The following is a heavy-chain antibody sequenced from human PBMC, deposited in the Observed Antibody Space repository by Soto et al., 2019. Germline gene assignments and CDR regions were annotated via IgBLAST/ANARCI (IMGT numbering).Heavy chain of an antibody. CDR1: GLTVSSNY. CDR3: ARHGYSYGGGYFDY. V-gene: IGHV3-66*04. CDR2: FYSGGSA. J-gene: IGHJ4*02. Sequence: EVQLVESGGGLVQPGGSLRLSCAASGLTVSSNYMSWVRQAPGKGREWVPVFYSGGSAYYADSVKGRFTISRDNSKNTLYLQMNSLRAEDTAVYYCARHGYSYGGGYFDYWGQGTLVTVSS. D-gene: IGHD5-18*01.